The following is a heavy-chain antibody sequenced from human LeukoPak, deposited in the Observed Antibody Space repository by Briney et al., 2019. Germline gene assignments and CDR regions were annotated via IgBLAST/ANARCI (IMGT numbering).Heavy chain of an antibody. D-gene: IGHD3-22*01. CDR1: GGSFSGYY. Sequence: SESLSLTCAVYGGSFSGYYWSWIRQPPGKGLEWIGEINHSGSTNYNPSLKSRVTISVDTSKNQFSLKLSSVTAADTAVYYCARLATMISPPPDAFTSCGEGRMVTVSS. CDR3: ARLATMISPPPDAFTS. V-gene: IGHV4-34*01. CDR2: INHSGST. J-gene: IGHJ3*02.